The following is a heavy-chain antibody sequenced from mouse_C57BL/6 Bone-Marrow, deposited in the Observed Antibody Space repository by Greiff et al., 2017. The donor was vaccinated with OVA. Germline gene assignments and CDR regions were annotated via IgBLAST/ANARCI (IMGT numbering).Heavy chain of an antibody. D-gene: IGHD1-1*01. CDR3: ARDNDGSSLDY. Sequence: EVKLMESEGGLVQPGSSMKLSCTASGFTFSDYYMAWVRQVPEKGLEWVANINYDGSSTYYLDSLKSRFIISRDNAKNILYLQMSSLKSEDTATYYCARDNDGSSLDYWGQGTTLTVSS. J-gene: IGHJ2*01. V-gene: IGHV5-16*01. CDR2: INYDGSST. CDR1: GFTFSDYY.